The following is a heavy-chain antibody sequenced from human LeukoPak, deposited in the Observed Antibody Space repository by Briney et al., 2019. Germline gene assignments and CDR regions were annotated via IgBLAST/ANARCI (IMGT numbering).Heavy chain of an antibody. D-gene: IGHD6-6*01. CDR3: ARDSSPDALPYMDA. V-gene: IGHV4-59*01. Sequence: PSETLSLTCLVSGGSMKRSYWTWIRQAPGKGLEWIGNIDDSGNTNYSPSLKSRVTISLDTSKNQFSLRVTSVTAADRGLYFCARDSSPDALPYMDAWAEGTTVTVSS. CDR2: IDDSGNT. CDR1: GGSMKRSY. J-gene: IGHJ6*03.